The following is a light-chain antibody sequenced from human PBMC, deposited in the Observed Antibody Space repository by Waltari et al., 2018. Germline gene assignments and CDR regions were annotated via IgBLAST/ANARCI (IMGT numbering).Light chain of an antibody. CDR3: QQYYSTPWT. CDR2: WAS. V-gene: IGKV4-1*01. Sequence: DIVMTQSPDSLAVSLGERATINCKSSQSVLYSSNNKSYLAWYQHKPGQPPKLLIYWASTRESGVPDRFSGSGSGTDFTVTISSLQAEDVAVYYCQQYYSTPWTFGQGTKVEI. J-gene: IGKJ1*01. CDR1: QSVLYSSNNKSY.